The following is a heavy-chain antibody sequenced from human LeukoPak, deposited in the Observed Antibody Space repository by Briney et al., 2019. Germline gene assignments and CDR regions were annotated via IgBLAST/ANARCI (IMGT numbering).Heavy chain of an antibody. Sequence: GGSLRLSCVASGFTVSTNYMSWVRQAPGKGLEWVSVIYSGGSTYYADSVKGRFTISRDNAKNSLYLQMNSLRAEDTAVYYCARNPNRGTFDIWGQGTMVIVSS. CDR1: GFTVSTNY. D-gene: IGHD6-13*01. CDR3: ARNPNRGTFDI. CDR2: IYSGGST. J-gene: IGHJ3*02. V-gene: IGHV3-53*01.